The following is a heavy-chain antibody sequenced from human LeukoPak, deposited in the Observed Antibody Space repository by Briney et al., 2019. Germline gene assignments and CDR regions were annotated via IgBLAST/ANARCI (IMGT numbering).Heavy chain of an antibody. V-gene: IGHV4-4*02. Sequence: SETLSLTCAVSGGSISSSNWWSRVRPPPGKGPEGIGEIYHSGSTNYNPSLKSPVTISVDKSKNQFSLKLSSVTAADTAVYYCARAVWSGGSCSPAFDYWGQGTLVTVSS. CDR2: IYHSGST. D-gene: IGHD2-15*01. CDR1: GGSISSSNW. CDR3: ARAVWSGGSCSPAFDY. J-gene: IGHJ4*02.